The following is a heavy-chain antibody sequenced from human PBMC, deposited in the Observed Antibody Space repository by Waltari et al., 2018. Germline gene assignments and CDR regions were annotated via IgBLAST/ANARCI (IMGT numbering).Heavy chain of an antibody. D-gene: IGHD3-22*01. CDR1: GYTLTELS. CDR3: ATAPRIDYDSSGYYRGMAY. J-gene: IGHJ4*02. Sequence: QVQLVQSGAEVKKPGASAKVSCKVSGYTLTELSMSWVRQAPGKGLAWMGGFGPEDGETSYAQKFHGRVTKTEDTSTDTAYMELSSLRSEDTAVYYCATAPRIDYDSSGYYRGMAYWGQGTLVTVSS. V-gene: IGHV1-24*01. CDR2: FGPEDGET.